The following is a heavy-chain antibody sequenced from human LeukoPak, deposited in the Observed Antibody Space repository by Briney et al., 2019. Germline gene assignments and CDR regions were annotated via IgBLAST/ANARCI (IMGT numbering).Heavy chain of an antibody. CDR2: ITSSSSTI. J-gene: IGHJ6*02. CDR1: GFTFDDYA. CDR3: ARGSYNYGLDV. V-gene: IGHV3-48*04. Sequence: PGRSLRLSCAASGFTFDDYAMNWVRQAPGKGLEWVSYITSSSSTIYYADSVKGRFTISRDNAKNSLYLQMNSLRAEDTAVYYCARGSYNYGLDVWGQGTTVTVSS.